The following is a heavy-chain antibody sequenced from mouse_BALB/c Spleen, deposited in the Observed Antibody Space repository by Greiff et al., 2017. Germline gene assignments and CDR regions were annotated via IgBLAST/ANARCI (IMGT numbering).Heavy chain of an antibody. CDR2: IDPANGNT. CDR3: AEGGYDYYAMDY. V-gene: IGHV14-3*02. CDR1: GFNIKDTY. J-gene: IGHJ4*01. D-gene: IGHD2-2*01. Sequence: VHVKQSGAELVKPGASVKLSCTASGFNIKDTYMHWVKQRPEQGLEWIGRIDPANGNTKYDPKFQGKATITADTSSNTAYLQLSSLTSEDTAVYYCAEGGYDYYAMDYWGQGTSVTVSS.